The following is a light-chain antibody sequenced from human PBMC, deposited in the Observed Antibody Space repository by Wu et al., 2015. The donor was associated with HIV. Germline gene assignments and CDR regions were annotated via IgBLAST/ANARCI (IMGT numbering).Light chain of an antibody. V-gene: IGKV3-20*01. J-gene: IGKJ1*01. CDR1: QSVSSSF. Sequence: EIVLTQSPGTLSLSPGERISLSCRASQSVSSSFLAWYQQTPGQAPRLLIYRTSRRATGIPDRFSGSGSGTDFTLSISRLEPEDFAVYYCHQYGISPQTFGQGTRVEIK. CDR2: RTS. CDR3: HQYGISPQT.